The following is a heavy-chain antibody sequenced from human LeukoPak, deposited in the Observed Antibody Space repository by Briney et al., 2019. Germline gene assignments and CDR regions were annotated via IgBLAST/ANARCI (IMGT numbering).Heavy chain of an antibody. CDR1: WYSISSGYY. D-gene: IGHD3-22*01. CDR2: IYHSGSP. J-gene: IGHJ6*03. V-gene: IGHV4-38-2*01. CDR3: ARHSCDSSGYYQPRCYYYYYMDV. Sequence: SETLSLTCAVSWYSISSGYYWGWIPQPPGKGLEWVWGIYHSGSPHYNPSLKSRVTITVGKAQEQFVLNLSSVTAADTAVYYCARHSCDSSGYYQPRCYYYYYMDVWGKGTTVTVSS.